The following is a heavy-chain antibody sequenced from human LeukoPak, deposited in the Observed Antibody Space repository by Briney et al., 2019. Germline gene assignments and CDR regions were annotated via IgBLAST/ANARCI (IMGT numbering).Heavy chain of an antibody. CDR3: ARVHNVVVPAAASYWFDP. V-gene: IGHV4-38-2*02. J-gene: IGHJ5*02. D-gene: IGHD2-2*01. CDR2: IYHSGST. Sequence: PSETLSLTCTVSGYSISSGYYWGWIRQPPGKGRVWIGSIYHSGSTYYNPSLKSRVTISVDTSRHQFSLKLSSVTAADAAVYYCARVHNVVVPAAASYWFDPWGQGTLVTVSS. CDR1: GYSISSGYY.